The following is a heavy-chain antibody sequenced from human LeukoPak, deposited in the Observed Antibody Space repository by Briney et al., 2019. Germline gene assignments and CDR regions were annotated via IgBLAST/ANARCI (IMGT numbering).Heavy chain of an antibody. CDR1: GFTFNDYW. CDR2: IQSKTDGGTT. Sequence: GGSLRLSCAASGFTFNDYWMHWVRQAPGEGLVWVGRIQSKTDGGTTDYAAPVKGRFTISRDDSKNTLYLQMNSLKTEDTAVYYCTTLTLAAGEAWGQGTMVTVSS. J-gene: IGHJ3*01. CDR3: TTLTLAAGEA. V-gene: IGHV3-15*01. D-gene: IGHD6-13*01.